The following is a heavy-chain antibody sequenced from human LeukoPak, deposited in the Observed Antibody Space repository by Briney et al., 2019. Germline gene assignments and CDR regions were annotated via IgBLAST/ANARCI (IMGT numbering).Heavy chain of an antibody. J-gene: IGHJ4*02. V-gene: IGHV1-69*13. Sequence: SVKVSCKASGGTFSSYAISWVRQAPGQGLEWMGGIIPIFGTANYAQKFQGRVTITADESTSTAYMELSSLRSEDTAVYYCASEEESYYDSSGYYNWGQGTLVTVSS. CDR1: GGTFSSYA. CDR3: ASEEESYYDSSGYYN. D-gene: IGHD3-22*01. CDR2: IIPIFGTA.